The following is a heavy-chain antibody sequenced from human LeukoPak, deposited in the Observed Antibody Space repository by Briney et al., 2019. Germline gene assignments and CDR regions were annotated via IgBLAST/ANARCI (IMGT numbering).Heavy chain of an antibody. CDR3: ARPGRIAARNHYYYMDV. J-gene: IGHJ6*03. CDR1: GYSFTSYW. CDR2: IYPGDSDT. Sequence: GESLKISCKGSGYSFTSYWIGWVRQMPGKGLEWMGVIYPGDSDTRYSPSFQGQVTISADKSISTAYLQWSSLKASDTAMYYCARPGRIAARNHYYYMDVWGKGTTVTVSS. V-gene: IGHV5-51*01. D-gene: IGHD6-6*01.